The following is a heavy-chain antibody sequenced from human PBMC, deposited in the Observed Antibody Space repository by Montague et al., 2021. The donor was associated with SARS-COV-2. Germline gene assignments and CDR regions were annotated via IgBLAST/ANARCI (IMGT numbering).Heavy chain of an antibody. CDR2: IYWDDDK. CDR1: GFSLSTTGVG. D-gene: IGHD3-16*01. Sequence: PALVKPTQTLTLTCTFSGFSLSTTGVGVGWIRQPPGKALEWLALIYWDDDKRYSPSLKNRLTITKDTSKNQVVLTMTNMDPVDTATYFCAQLHYDSGAYHSWGQGTLVTVSS. J-gene: IGHJ4*02. CDR3: AQLHYDSGAYHS. V-gene: IGHV2-5*02.